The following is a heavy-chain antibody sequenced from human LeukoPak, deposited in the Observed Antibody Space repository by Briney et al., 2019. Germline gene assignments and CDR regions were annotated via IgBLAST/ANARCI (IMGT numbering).Heavy chain of an antibody. J-gene: IGHJ6*02. CDR3: ARDQYDILTGYYMFSGLRYYYYGMDV. CDR1: GFTFSDYY. D-gene: IGHD3-9*01. CDR2: ISSSGSTI. V-gene: IGHV3-11*01. Sequence: GGSLRLSCAASGFTFSDYYMSWIRQAQGKGLEWVSYISSSGSTIYYADSVKGRFTISRDTAKNSLYLQMTSLRAEDTAVYYWARDQYDILTGYYMFSGLRYYYYGMDVWGQGTTVTVSS.